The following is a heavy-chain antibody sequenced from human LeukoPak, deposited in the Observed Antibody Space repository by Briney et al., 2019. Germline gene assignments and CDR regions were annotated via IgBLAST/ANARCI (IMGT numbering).Heavy chain of an antibody. Sequence: SGGSLRLSCTVSGFTFSNTWMNWVRLAPGKGLEWVGRIKSKSDGGAAEYAAAVIGRFTISRDDSKSTLYVQMNSLRAEDTAVYYCAKDRAVTTFFDYWGQGTLVTVSS. CDR1: GFTFSNTW. J-gene: IGHJ4*02. CDR2: IKSKSDGGAA. V-gene: IGHV3-15*07. CDR3: AKDRAVTTFFDY. D-gene: IGHD4-17*01.